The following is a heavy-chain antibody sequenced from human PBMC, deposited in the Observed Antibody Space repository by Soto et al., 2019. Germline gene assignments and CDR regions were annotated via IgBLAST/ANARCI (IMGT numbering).Heavy chain of an antibody. V-gene: IGHV3-23*01. CDR3: AKLWFGELAPFDY. CDR2: ISGSGGKT. Sequence: GGSLRLSCAASGFTFSSYAMSWVRQAPGKGLEWVSAISGSGGKTYYAGSVKGRFTISRDNSKNTLYLQMNSLRAEDTAVYSCAKLWFGELAPFDYWGQGTLVTVSS. D-gene: IGHD3-10*01. CDR1: GFTFSSYA. J-gene: IGHJ4*02.